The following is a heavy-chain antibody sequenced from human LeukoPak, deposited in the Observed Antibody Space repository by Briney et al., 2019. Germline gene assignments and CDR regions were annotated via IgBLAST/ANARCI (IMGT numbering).Heavy chain of an antibody. V-gene: IGHV4-34*01. Sequence: PSETLSLTCAVYGGSFSGYYWSWIRQPPGKGLEWIGEINHSGSTNYNPSLKSRVTISVDTSKNQFSLKLSSVTAADTAVYYCARAGLTGYFTDWFDPWGPGTLVTVSS. D-gene: IGHD3-9*01. CDR3: ARAGLTGYFTDWFDP. J-gene: IGHJ5*02. CDR1: GGSFSGYY. CDR2: INHSGST.